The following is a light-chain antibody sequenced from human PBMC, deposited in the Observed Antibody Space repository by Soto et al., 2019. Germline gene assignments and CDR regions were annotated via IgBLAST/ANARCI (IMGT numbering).Light chain of an antibody. CDR2: AAS. Sequence: DIQMTQSPSSLSASVGDRVTITCRASQSISSYLNWYQQKPGKAPKLLIYAASSLQSGVPSRFNGSGSWTDFTLTISSLQPEYFATYYCQQSYSTLRTFGQGTKVEIK. CDR1: QSISSY. J-gene: IGKJ1*01. CDR3: QQSYSTLRT. V-gene: IGKV1-39*01.